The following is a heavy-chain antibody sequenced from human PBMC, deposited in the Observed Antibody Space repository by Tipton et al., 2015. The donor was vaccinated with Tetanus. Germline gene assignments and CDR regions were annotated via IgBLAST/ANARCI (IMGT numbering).Heavy chain of an antibody. Sequence: SLRLSCAASGFTFSSYAVHWVRQAPGKGPEWVAVVSFDGRDKYYADSVKGRFTISRDNSKNTLTLQMNSLRVEDTAVYYCARWDYGAFFRHWGQGTQVTVSS. D-gene: IGHD4-17*01. V-gene: IGHV3-30*03. J-gene: IGHJ1*01. CDR1: GFTFSSYA. CDR2: VSFDGRDK. CDR3: ARWDYGAFFRH.